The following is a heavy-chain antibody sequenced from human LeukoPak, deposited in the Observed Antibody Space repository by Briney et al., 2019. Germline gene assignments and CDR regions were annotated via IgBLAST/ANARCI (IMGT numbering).Heavy chain of an antibody. J-gene: IGHJ5*02. CDR1: GGSISSYY. D-gene: IGHD2-15*01. Sequence: SETLSLTCTVSGGSISSYYWSWIRQPPGKGLEWIGYIYYSGSTNYNPSLKSRVTISVDTSKNQFSLKLSSVTAADTAVYYCARELSDRWWNWFDPWGQGTLVTVSS. CDR2: IYYSGST. CDR3: ARELSDRWWNWFDP. V-gene: IGHV4-59*01.